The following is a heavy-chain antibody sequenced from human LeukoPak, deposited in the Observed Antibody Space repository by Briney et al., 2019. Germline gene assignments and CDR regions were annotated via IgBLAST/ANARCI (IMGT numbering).Heavy chain of an antibody. V-gene: IGHV4-59*01. CDR2: IHSGST. J-gene: IGHJ5*02. CDR1: GGSISSYY. D-gene: IGHD2-2*01. Sequence: PSETLSLTCTVSGGSISSYYWSWIRQPPGKGLEWIGYIHSGSTNYNPSLKSRVTISVDTSKNQFSLKLSSVTAADTAVYYCARVSTVVDQGFDPWGQGTLVTVSS. CDR3: ARVSTVVDQGFDP.